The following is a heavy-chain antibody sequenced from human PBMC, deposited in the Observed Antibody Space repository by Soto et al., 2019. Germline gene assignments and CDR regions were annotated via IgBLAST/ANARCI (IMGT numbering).Heavy chain of an antibody. V-gene: IGHV3-33*06. D-gene: IGHD3-3*01. CDR2: IWYDGSNK. CDR3: AKVEAGYYDFWSGYYTREYYYYGMDV. Sequence: GGSLRLSCAASGFTFSSYGMHWVRQAPGKGLEWVAVIWYDGSNKYYADSVKGRFTTSRDNSKNTLYLQMNSLRAEDTAVYYCAKVEAGYYDFWSGYYTREYYYYGMDVWGQGTTVTVSS. J-gene: IGHJ6*02. CDR1: GFTFSSYG.